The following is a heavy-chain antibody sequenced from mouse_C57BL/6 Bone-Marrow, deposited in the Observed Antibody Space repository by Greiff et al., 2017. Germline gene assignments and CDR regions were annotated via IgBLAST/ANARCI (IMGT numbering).Heavy chain of an antibody. D-gene: IGHD2-12*01. CDR3: TRAYYTFMDY. CDR2: IDPETGGT. V-gene: IGHV1-15*01. J-gene: IGHJ4*01. Sequence: QVHVKQSGAELVRPGASVTLSCKASGYTFTDYEMHWVKQTPVHGLEWIGAIDPETGGTAYNQKFKGKAILTADKSSSTAYMELRSLTSEDSAVYYCTRAYYTFMDYWGQGTSVTVSS. CDR1: GYTFTDYE.